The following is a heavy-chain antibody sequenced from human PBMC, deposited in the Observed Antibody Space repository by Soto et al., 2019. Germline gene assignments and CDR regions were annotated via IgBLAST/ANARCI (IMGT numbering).Heavy chain of an antibody. CDR2: IKQDGSEN. CDR3: VRDVEASYGYGSVVY. J-gene: IGHJ4*02. CDR1: GFTFSSYW. Sequence: GGSLRLSCAASGFTFSSYWMSWVRQAPGKGLEWVANIKQDGSENYYVDSVRGRFTISRDNAKNSLYLQMNSLRAEDTAVYYCVRDVEASYGYGSVVYWGQGTLVTVSS. V-gene: IGHV3-7*03. D-gene: IGHD3-16*01.